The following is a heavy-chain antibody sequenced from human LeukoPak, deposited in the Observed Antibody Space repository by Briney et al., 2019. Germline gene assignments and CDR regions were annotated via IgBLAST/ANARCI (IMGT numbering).Heavy chain of an antibody. D-gene: IGHD6-6*01. J-gene: IGHJ4*02. CDR1: GFTFSSYW. CDR2: INQDGSQK. Sequence: GGSLRLSCAASGFTFSSYWMSWARQAPGKGLEWVANINQDGSQKYYVDSVKGRFTISRDNAKNSLYLQMNSLRAEDTAVYYCASEYSSSSHYFDYWGQGTLVTVSS. CDR3: ASEYSSSSHYFDY. V-gene: IGHV3-7*01.